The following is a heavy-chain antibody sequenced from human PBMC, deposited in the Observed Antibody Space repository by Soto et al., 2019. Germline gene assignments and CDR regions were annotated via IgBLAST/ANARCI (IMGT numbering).Heavy chain of an antibody. CDR2: IYYNGST. Sequence: WTWIRQHPGKGLEWIGYIYYNGSTYYNPSLKSRVTISVDTSKNQFSLKLSSVTAADTAVYFCARDSGYPGGDAFDIWGQGTMVTVSS. D-gene: IGHD5-12*01. J-gene: IGHJ3*02. V-gene: IGHV4-31*02. CDR3: ARDSGYPGGDAFDI.